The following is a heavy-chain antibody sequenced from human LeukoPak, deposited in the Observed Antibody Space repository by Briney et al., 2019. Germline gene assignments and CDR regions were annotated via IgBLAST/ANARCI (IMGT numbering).Heavy chain of an antibody. CDR2: IYYSGST. Sequence: PSETLSLTCTVSGGSISSYYWSWIRQPPGKGLEWIGYIYYSGSTYYNPSLKSRVTISVDTSKNQFSLRLTSVTAADTAVYYCARGNYGGNSGLERYFDYWGQGTLVTVSS. J-gene: IGHJ4*02. CDR1: GGSISSYY. CDR3: ARGNYGGNSGLERYFDY. D-gene: IGHD4-23*01. V-gene: IGHV4-59*01.